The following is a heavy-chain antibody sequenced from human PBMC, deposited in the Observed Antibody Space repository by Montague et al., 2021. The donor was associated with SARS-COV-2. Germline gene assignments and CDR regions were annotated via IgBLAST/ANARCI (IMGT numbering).Heavy chain of an antibody. V-gene: IGHV3-48*03. CDR3: VREVSWWFLDY. CDR2: ISYSGGIT. J-gene: IGHJ4*02. Sequence: PLRLSCAASGFTFSSYEMNWVRQAPGKGLEWLSSISYSGGITNYADSVRGRFTISRDFAKNSLYLQMNSLRAEDTAVYYCVREVSWWFLDYWGQGALVTVSS. CDR1: GFTFSSYE. D-gene: IGHD2-8*02.